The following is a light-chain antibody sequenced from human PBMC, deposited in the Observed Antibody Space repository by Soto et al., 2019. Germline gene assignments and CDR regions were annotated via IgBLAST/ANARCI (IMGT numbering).Light chain of an antibody. CDR2: GAS. J-gene: IGKJ2*01. Sequence: EIVMTQSPATLSVSPGERATLSYRASQSVSSNLAWYQQKPGQAPRLLLYGASTRATGIPGRFSGSGSGTEFTLTITSLQSEDFAVYYCQQHNYWPSFGQGTKLEIK. CDR1: QSVSSN. V-gene: IGKV3-15*01. CDR3: QQHNYWPS.